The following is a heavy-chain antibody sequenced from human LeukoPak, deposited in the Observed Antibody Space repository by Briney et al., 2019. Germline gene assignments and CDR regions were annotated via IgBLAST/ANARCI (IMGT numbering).Heavy chain of an antibody. D-gene: IGHD6-13*01. CDR2: IYPGDSDT. J-gene: IGHJ4*02. Sequence: GESLKISCKGSGSRFTSYWIGWVRQMPGKGLEWRGIIYPGDSDTRYSPSFQGQVTISADKSISTAYLQWSSLKASDTAMYYCARARAAANDYFDYWGQGTLVTVSS. CDR3: ARARAAANDYFDY. V-gene: IGHV5-51*01. CDR1: GSRFTSYW.